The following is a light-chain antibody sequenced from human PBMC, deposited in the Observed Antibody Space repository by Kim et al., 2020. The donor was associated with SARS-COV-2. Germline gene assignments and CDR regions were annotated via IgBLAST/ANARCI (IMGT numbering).Light chain of an antibody. V-gene: IGLV3-1*01. CDR3: QAWDSSTYV. CDR1: KLGDKY. J-gene: IGLJ1*01. CDR2: QDS. Sequence: VSPGQTASITCSGGKLGDKYACWYQQKPGQSPVLVIYQDSKRPSGIPERFSGSNSGNTSTLTISGTQAMDEADYYCQAWDSSTYVFGTGTKVTVL.